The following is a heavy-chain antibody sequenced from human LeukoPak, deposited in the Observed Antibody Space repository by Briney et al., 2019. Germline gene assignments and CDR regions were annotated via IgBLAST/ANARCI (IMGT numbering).Heavy chain of an antibody. CDR3: ARVDYYDKYAFDI. CDR2: IKQDGNEK. J-gene: IGHJ3*02. D-gene: IGHD3-22*01. V-gene: IGHV3-7*01. CDR1: GFTFSDYY. Sequence: PGGSLRLSCAASGFTFSDYYMSWIRQAPGKGLEWVANIKQDGNEKHYVDSVKGRFTISRDNAKNSLYLQMNSLRAEDTAMYYCARVDYYDKYAFDIWGQGTMVTVSS.